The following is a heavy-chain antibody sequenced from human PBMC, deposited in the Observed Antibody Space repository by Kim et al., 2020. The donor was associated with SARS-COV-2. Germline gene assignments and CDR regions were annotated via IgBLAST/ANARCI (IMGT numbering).Heavy chain of an antibody. Sequence: ASVKVSCKVSGYTLTELSMHWVRQAPGKGLEWMGGFDPEDGETIYAQKFQGRVTMTEDTSTDTAYMELSSLRSEDTAVYYCATDWSHYDILTGYYFSYWGQGTLVTVSS. CDR2: FDPEDGET. D-gene: IGHD3-9*01. CDR3: ATDWSHYDILTGYYFSY. J-gene: IGHJ4*02. V-gene: IGHV1-24*01. CDR1: GYTLTELS.